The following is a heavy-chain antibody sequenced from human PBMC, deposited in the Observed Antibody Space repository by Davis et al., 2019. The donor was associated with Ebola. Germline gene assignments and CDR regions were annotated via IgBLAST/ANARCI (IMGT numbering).Heavy chain of an antibody. CDR2: IYYSGST. CDR3: ARGSCSSTSCYRGWFDP. CDR1: GGSVSSGSYY. Sequence: MPSETLSLTCTVSGGSVSSGSYYWSWIRQPPGKGLERIGYIYYSGSTNYNPSLKSRVTISVDTSKNQFSLKLSSVTAADTAVYYCARGSCSSTSCYRGWFDPWGQGTLVTVSS. D-gene: IGHD2-2*02. J-gene: IGHJ5*02. V-gene: IGHV4-61*01.